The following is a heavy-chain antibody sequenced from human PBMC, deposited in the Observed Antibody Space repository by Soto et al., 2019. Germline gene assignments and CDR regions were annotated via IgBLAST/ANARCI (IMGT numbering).Heavy chain of an antibody. D-gene: IGHD3-16*01. Sequence: EVQLLESGGGLVQPGGSLRLSCAASGFTFSSYAMSWVRQAPGKGLEWVSAISGSGGSTYYADSVKGRFTISRDNSKNTLYRQMNGLRAEDTDVYYCAKDPGGMITFGGVIYFDYWGQGTLVTVSS. CDR1: GFTFSSYA. J-gene: IGHJ4*02. V-gene: IGHV3-23*01. CDR2: ISGSGGST. CDR3: AKDPGGMITFGGVIYFDY.